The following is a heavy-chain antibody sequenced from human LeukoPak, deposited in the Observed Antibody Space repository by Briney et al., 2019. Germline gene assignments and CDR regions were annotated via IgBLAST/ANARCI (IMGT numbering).Heavy chain of an antibody. J-gene: IGHJ4*01. D-gene: IGHD6-19*01. CDR1: GFTFSNSA. CDR2: LSGSGITT. CDR3: AKGIYSSGWSYFDY. Sequence: PGGSLRLTCAASGFTFSNSAMSWVRQPPGKALEWVATLSGSGITTYYADSVKGRFTISRDNSKNTLYLQMNSLRAEDTAVYYCAKGIYSSGWSYFDYWGHGTLVTVSS. V-gene: IGHV3-23*01.